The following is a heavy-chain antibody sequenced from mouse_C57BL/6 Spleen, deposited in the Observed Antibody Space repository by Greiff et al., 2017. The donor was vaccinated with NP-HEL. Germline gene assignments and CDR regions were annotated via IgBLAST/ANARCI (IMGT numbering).Heavy chain of an antibody. CDR2: IDPSDSYT. D-gene: IGHD1-1*01. J-gene: IGHJ2*01. CDR1: GYTFTSYW. Sequence: QVQLQQPGAELVKPGASVKLSCKASGYTFTSYWMQWVKQRPGQGLEWIGEIDPSDSYTNYNQKFKGKATLTVDTSSSTAYMQLSSLTSEDSAVYYCARPHYYGSSYPFDYWGQGTTLTVSS. V-gene: IGHV1-50*01. CDR3: ARPHYYGSSYPFDY.